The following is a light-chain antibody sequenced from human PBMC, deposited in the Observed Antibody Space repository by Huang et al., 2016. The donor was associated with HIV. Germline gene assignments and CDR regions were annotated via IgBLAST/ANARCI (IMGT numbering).Light chain of an antibody. J-gene: IGKJ2*01. Sequence: EIVMTQSPATLSVSPGERVTLFCRASQSVSGNLAWYQQKPGQAPRLLIYGASSRPTGIPARCSGSGSGTEFTLTISSLQSEDFAVYYCQQYYNRPPHTFGQGTKLEIK. CDR2: GAS. V-gene: IGKV3-15*01. CDR3: QQYYNRPPHT. CDR1: QSVSGN.